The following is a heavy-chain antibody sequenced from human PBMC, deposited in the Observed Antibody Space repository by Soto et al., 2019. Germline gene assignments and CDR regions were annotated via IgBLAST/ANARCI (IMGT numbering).Heavy chain of an antibody. CDR2: IKQDGSEK. CDR1: GFTFSSYW. J-gene: IGHJ2*01. D-gene: IGHD3-22*01. CDR3: ARAFISSGYSYWYFDL. Sequence: GGSLRLSCAASGFTFSSYWMSWVRQAPGKGLEWVPNIKQDGSEKYYVDSVKGRFTISRDSAKNSLYLQMNSLRAEDTAVYYCARAFISSGYSYWYFDLWGRGTLVTVSS. V-gene: IGHV3-7*01.